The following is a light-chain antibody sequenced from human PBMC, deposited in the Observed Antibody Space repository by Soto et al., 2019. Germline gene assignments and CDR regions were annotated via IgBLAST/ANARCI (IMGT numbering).Light chain of an antibody. CDR3: QQYNHYSGT. Sequence: DIQMTQSPSSLSASEGDRVTITCRASQSISTYLNWYQQKPGRAPKLLIYDASSLERGVPSTFSGSGSGTQFTLTISSLQPDDFATYYCQQYNHYSGTFGQGTKVDIK. J-gene: IGKJ1*01. CDR1: QSISTY. CDR2: DAS. V-gene: IGKV1-5*01.